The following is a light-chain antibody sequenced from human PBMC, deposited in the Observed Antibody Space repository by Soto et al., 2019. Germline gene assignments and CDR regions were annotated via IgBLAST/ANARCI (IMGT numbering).Light chain of an antibody. CDR2: DVS. V-gene: IGLV2-14*03. CDR3: TSYTTSITYV. Sequence: QSVLTQPASVSGSPGQSITISCTGTSSDFGDFNYVFWYQQHPGKAPKLLIYDVSNRPSGVSNRFSGSKSGDTASLTISGLQAEDEAYYYCTSYTTSITYVFGTGTKLTVL. J-gene: IGLJ1*01. CDR1: SSDFGDFNY.